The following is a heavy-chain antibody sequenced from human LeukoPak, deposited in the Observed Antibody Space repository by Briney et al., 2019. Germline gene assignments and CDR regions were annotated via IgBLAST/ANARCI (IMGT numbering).Heavy chain of an antibody. CDR3: ARLTSGSSGWYAGYNWFDP. CDR2: SSYSGSP. CDR1: GGSISSSSYY. V-gene: IGHV4-39*01. D-gene: IGHD6-19*01. Sequence: SETLSLTCTVSGGSISSSSYYWAWIRQPPGKGLEWIGSSSYSGSPYYNPSLKSRVTISVDTSKNQFSLKLSSVTAADTAVYYCARLTSGSSGWYAGYNWFDPWGQGTLVTVSS. J-gene: IGHJ5*02.